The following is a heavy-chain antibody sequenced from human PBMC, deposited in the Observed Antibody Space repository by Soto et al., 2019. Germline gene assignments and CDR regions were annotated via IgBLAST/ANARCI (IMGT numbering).Heavy chain of an antibody. D-gene: IGHD3-10*01. Sequence: SETLSLTCIVSGGSISSYYWSWIRQPPGKGLEWIAYISDSGSTNYNSSLKSRVTILVDTPKNQFSLKLSSVTAADTAVYYCARVGGARYPKNYFDYWGQGTLVTVSS. CDR1: GGSISSYY. J-gene: IGHJ4*02. V-gene: IGHV4-59*01. CDR3: ARVGGARYPKNYFDY. CDR2: ISDSGST.